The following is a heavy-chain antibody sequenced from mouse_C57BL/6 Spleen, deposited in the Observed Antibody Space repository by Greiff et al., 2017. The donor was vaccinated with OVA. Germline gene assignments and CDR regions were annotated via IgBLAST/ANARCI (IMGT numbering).Heavy chain of an antibody. V-gene: IGHV1-69*01. CDR1: GYTFTSYW. J-gene: IGHJ1*03. CDR3: ARGRGTGYFDV. D-gene: IGHD3-3*01. CDR2: IDPSDSYT. Sequence: VQLQQPGAELVMPGASVKLSCKASGYTFTSYWMHWVKQRPGQGLEWIGEIDPSDSYTNYNQKFKGKSTLTVDKSSSTAYMQLSSLTSEDSAVYYCARGRGTGYFDVWGTGTTVTVSS.